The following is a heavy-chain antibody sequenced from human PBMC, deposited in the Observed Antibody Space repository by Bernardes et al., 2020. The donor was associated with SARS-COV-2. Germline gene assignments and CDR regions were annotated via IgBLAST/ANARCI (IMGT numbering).Heavy chain of an antibody. CDR2: ISAYNGNT. CDR1: GYTFTSYG. V-gene: IGHV1-18*01. D-gene: IGHD2-15*01. J-gene: IGHJ6*02. Sequence: ASVKVSCKASGYTFTSYGISWVRQAPGQGLEWMGWISAYNGNTNYAQKLQGRVTMTTDTSTSTAYMELRSLRSDDTAVYYCAREDIVVVVAATEGYYYGMDVWGQGTTVTVSS. CDR3: AREDIVVVVAATEGYYYGMDV.